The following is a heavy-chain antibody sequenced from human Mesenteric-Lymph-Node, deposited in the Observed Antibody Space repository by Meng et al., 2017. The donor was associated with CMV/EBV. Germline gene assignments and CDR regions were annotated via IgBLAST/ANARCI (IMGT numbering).Heavy chain of an antibody. CDR1: GFTFSSYS. J-gene: IGHJ4*02. V-gene: IGHV3-21*01. CDR3: ARGGPGIVVGPAATFDY. D-gene: IGHD2-2*01. CDR2: ISSSSSYI. Sequence: GGSLRLSCAASGFTFSSYSMNWVRQAPGKGLEWVSSISSSSSYIYYADSVKGRFTISRDNAKNTLYLQMNSLRAEDTAVYYCARGGPGIVVGPAATFDYWGQGTLVTVSS.